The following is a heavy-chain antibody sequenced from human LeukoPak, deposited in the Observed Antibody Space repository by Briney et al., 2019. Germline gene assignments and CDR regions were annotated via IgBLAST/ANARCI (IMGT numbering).Heavy chain of an antibody. V-gene: IGHV3-74*01. CDR3: VRDWDHFDFDS. CDR2: IKGDGSHT. CDR1: GFTFSNYW. Sequence: GGSLRLSCAASGFTFSNYWMHWVRQAPGKGLVWVSRIKGDGSHTIYADSVKGRFTISRDNAKNTLYLQMKSLRAEDTAVYYCVRDWDHFDFDSWGLGTLVTVSS. D-gene: IGHD3-9*01. J-gene: IGHJ5*01.